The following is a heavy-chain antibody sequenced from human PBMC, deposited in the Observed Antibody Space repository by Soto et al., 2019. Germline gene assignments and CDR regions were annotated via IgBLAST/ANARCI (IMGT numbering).Heavy chain of an antibody. CDR2: IKSKTDGGTT. V-gene: IGHV3-15*07. Sequence: PGGSLRLSCAASGFTFSNAWMNWVRQAPGKGLEWVGRIKSKTDGGTTDYAAPVKGRFTISRDDSKNTLYLQMNSLKTEDTAVYYCTTITVTTSFGYYYYGMDVWGQGTTVTVSS. D-gene: IGHD4-17*01. J-gene: IGHJ6*02. CDR3: TTITVTTSFGYYYYGMDV. CDR1: GFTFSNAW.